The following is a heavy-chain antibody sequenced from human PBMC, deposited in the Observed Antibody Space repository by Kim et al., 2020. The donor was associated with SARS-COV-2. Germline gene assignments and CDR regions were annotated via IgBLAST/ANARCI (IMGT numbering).Heavy chain of an antibody. CDR3: AKDYYSKYYYYYYMDV. Sequence: GGSLRLSCAASGFTFSSYGMHWVRQAPGKGLEWVAVISYDGSNKYYADSVKGRLTISRDNSKNTLYLQMNSLRAEDTAVYYCAKDYYSKYYYYYYMDVWGKGTTVTVSS. CDR2: ISYDGSNK. D-gene: IGHD4-4*01. J-gene: IGHJ6*03. CDR1: GFTFSSYG. V-gene: IGHV3-30*18.